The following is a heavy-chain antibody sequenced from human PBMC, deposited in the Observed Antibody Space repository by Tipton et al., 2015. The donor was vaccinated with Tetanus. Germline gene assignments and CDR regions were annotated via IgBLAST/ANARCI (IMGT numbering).Heavy chain of an antibody. CDR3: ASVIAVDGSGFDS. CDR2: IVSIFGTGSA. Sequence: VQLVQSGAEVKKPGSSVKASCKASGGTFRKYAISWVRQAPGQGLEWMGTIVSIFGTGSANYAQKFQGRVTITADESTSTVYVDLSSLRSEDTAIYFCASVIAVDGSGFDSWGQGTLVTVSS. V-gene: IGHV1-69*18. CDR1: GGTFRKYA. J-gene: IGHJ4*01. D-gene: IGHD2-21*01.